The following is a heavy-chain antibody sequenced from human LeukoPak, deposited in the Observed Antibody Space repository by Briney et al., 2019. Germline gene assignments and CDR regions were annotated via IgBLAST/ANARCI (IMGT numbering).Heavy chain of an antibody. CDR1: GYSFNSYY. Sequence: ASVKISCKASGYSFNSYYLNWVRQAPGQGLEWMGKIDPGGDYTKYAQKFQGRITMTRDTSTSTVYMELSKMRFDDTAVYYCARDGSRSSLGGYGYWGQGTLVTVSS. CDR2: IDPGGDYT. CDR3: ARDGSRSSLGGYGY. J-gene: IGHJ4*02. D-gene: IGHD6-6*01. V-gene: IGHV1-46*02.